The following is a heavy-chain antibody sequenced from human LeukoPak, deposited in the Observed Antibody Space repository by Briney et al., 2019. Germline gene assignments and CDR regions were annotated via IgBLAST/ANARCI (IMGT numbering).Heavy chain of an antibody. V-gene: IGHV1-2*02. Sequence: ASVKVSCKASGYTFTGYYMYWVRQAPGQGLEWMGWINPNSGGTNYAQKFQGRVTMTRDTSISTAYMELSRLRSDDTAVYYCARAPPSSIAAPTYYMDVWGKGTTVTVSS. CDR2: INPNSGGT. J-gene: IGHJ6*03. D-gene: IGHD6-6*01. CDR3: ARAPPSSIAAPTYYMDV. CDR1: GYTFTGYY.